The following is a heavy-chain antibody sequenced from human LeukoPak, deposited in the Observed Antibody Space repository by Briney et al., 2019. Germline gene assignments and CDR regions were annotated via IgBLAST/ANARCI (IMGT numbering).Heavy chain of an antibody. D-gene: IGHD6-13*01. J-gene: IGHJ5*02. Sequence: GASVKVSCKASGYTFTAYYVHWVRQAPGQGLEWMGGIIPIFGTANYAQKFQGRVTITADKSTSTAYMELSSLRSEDTAVYYCASVAAAGEYWFDPWGQGTLVTVSS. CDR3: ASVAAAGEYWFDP. V-gene: IGHV1-69*06. CDR2: IIPIFGTA. CDR1: GYTFTAYY.